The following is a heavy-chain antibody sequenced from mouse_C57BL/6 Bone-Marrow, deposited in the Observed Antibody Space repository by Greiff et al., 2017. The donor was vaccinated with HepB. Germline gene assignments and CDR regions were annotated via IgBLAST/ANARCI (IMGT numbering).Heavy chain of an antibody. CDR2: IYPGSGST. D-gene: IGHD3-2*02. J-gene: IGHJ2*01. V-gene: IGHV1-55*01. CDR1: GYTFTSYW. CDR3: ARRHRLRRYFDY. Sequence: QVQLKESGAELVKPGASVKMSCKASGYTFTSYWITWVKQRPGQGLEWIGDIYPGSGSTNYNEKFKSKATLTVDTSSSTAYMQLSSLTSEDSAVYYCARRHRLRRYFDYWGQGTTLTVSS.